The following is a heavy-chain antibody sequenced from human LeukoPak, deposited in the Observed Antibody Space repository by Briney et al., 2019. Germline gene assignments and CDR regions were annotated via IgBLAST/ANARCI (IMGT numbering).Heavy chain of an antibody. CDR2: ISYDGSNK. D-gene: IGHD1-26*01. CDR3: ARDADTVGATGTNFDY. Sequence: GTSLRLSCAASGFTFSSYAMHWVRQAPGKGLEWVAVISYDGSNKYYADSVKGRFTISRDNSKNTLYLQMNSLRAEDTAVYYCARDADTVGATGTNFDYWGQGTLVTVSS. CDR1: GFTFSSYA. J-gene: IGHJ4*02. V-gene: IGHV3-30-3*01.